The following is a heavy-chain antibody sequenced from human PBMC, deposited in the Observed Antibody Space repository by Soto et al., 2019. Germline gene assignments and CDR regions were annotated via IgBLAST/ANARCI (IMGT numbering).Heavy chain of an antibody. J-gene: IGHJ5*02. CDR2: IIPIFGTA. V-gene: IGHV1-69*12. Sequence: QVQLVQSGAEVKKPGSSVKVSCKASGGTFSSYAISWVRQAPGQGLEWMGGIIPIFGTANYAQKFQGRVTITADESTSTAYMELSSLRSEDTAVYYCARLQRAIFGVVNNWFDPWGQGTLVTVSS. CDR1: GGTFSSYA. D-gene: IGHD3-3*01. CDR3: ARLQRAIFGVVNNWFDP.